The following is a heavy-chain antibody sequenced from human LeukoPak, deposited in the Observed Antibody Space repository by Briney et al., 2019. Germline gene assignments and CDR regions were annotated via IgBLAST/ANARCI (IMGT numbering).Heavy chain of an antibody. CDR3: ARVDCSGGSCYVPFDY. CDR1: GFTFSSYS. D-gene: IGHD2-15*01. Sequence: GGSLRLSCAASGFTFSSYSMNWVRQAPGKGLEWVSYISSSSSTIYYADSVKGRFTISRDNAKNSLYLQMNSLRAEDTAVYYCARVDCSGGSCYVPFDYWGQGTLVTVSS. J-gene: IGHJ4*02. CDR2: ISSSSSTI. V-gene: IGHV3-48*01.